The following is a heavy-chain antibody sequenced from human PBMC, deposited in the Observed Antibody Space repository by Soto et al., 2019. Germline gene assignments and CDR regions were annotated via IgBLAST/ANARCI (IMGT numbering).Heavy chain of an antibody. CDR3: AKDPRYYNLWSAYYFGDY. J-gene: IGHJ4*02. V-gene: IGHV3-23*01. CDR1: GFTFSGYA. CDR2: ISGRGDST. Sequence: EVQLLESGGGSVQPGGSLRLSCAASGFTFSGYAMSWVRQAPGKGLEWVSAISGRGDSTYYADSVKGRFTISRDNSKNTLYLQMNSLRAEDTAVYYCAKDPRYYNLWSAYYFGDYWGQGTLVTVSS. D-gene: IGHD3-3*01.